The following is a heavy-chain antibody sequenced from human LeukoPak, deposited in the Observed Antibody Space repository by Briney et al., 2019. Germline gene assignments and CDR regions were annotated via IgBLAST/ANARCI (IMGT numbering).Heavy chain of an antibody. CDR3: ARVGGYDFWSGSYYYYYMDV. CDR1: GDSVSSGGCY. CDR2: IHYSGDT. Sequence: SETLSLTCTVSGDSVSSGGCYWTWIRQPPGKGLEWIGYIHYSGDTKCSPSLKSRVTISVDTSKNQFSLKLSSVTAADTAVYYCARVGGYDFWSGSYYYYYMDVWGKGTTVTVSS. D-gene: IGHD3-3*01. J-gene: IGHJ6*03. V-gene: IGHV4-61*08.